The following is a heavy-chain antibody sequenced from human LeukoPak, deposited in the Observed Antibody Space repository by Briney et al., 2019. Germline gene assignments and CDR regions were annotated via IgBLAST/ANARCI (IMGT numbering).Heavy chain of an antibody. V-gene: IGHV5-10-1*01. CDR2: IDPSDSYT. Sequence: GKSLKISCKGSGYSFTSYWISWVRQMPGKGLEWMGRIDPSDSYTNYSPSFQGHVTISADKSISTAYLQWSSLKASDTAMYYCARQRSHYYDSSGYLDYWGQGTLVTVSS. CDR1: GYSFTSYW. J-gene: IGHJ4*02. D-gene: IGHD3-22*01. CDR3: ARQRSHYYDSSGYLDY.